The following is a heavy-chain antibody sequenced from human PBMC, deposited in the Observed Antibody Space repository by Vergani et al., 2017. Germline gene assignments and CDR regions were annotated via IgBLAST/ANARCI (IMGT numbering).Heavy chain of an antibody. CDR2: IYSTGSN. CDR3: ARGSYSGYDYYFDY. V-gene: IGHV4-59*13. CDR1: GGSFNTYY. J-gene: IGHJ4*02. Sequence: QVQLEESGPGLVKPSETLSLTCTVSGGSFNTYYWSWIRQSPGKGLEWIGYIYSTGSNNYNPSLNSRVTMSVDTSKNQFSLKLSSVTAADTAVYYCARGSYSGYDYYFDYWGQGTLVTVSS. D-gene: IGHD5-12*01.